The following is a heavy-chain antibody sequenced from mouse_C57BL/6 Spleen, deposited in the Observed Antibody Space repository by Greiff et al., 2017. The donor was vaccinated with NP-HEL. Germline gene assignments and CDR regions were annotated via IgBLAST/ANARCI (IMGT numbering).Heavy chain of an antibody. D-gene: IGHD3-2*02. V-gene: IGHV5-17*01. J-gene: IGHJ3*01. CDR3: ARMGSGYAY. CDR1: GFTFSDYG. CDR2: ISSGSSTI. Sequence: EVQLVESGGGLVKPGGSLKLSCAASGFTFSDYGMHWVRQAPEKGLEWVAYISSGSSTIYYADTVKGRFTISRDNAKNTLFLQMTSLRAEDTAMYYCARMGSGYAYWGQGTLVTVSA.